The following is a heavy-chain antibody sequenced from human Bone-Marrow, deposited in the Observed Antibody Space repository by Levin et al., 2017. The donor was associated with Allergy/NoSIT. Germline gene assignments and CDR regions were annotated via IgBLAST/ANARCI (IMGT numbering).Heavy chain of an antibody. CDR3: ARELRYNWDSAHNWFDP. D-gene: IGHD1-7*01. CDR2: IIPFFGTA. Sequence: SVKVSCKASGGTFNSYAFTWVRQAPGQGLEWMGGIIPFFGTANYAQKFQGRVTITADESTSTVYMELRSLRSEDTAVYYCARELRYNWDSAHNWFDPWGQGTLVTVSS. J-gene: IGHJ5*02. V-gene: IGHV1-69*13. CDR1: GGTFNSYA.